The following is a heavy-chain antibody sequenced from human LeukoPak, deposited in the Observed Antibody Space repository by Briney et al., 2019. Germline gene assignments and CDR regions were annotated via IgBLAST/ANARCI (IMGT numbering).Heavy chain of an antibody. CDR1: GGSISSSSYY. J-gene: IGHJ4*02. V-gene: IGHV4-39*07. CDR3: ARWELLHGFDY. Sequence: PSETLSLTCTVSGGSISSSSYYWGWIRQPPGKGLEWIGEINHSGSTNYNPSLKSRVTISVDTSKNQFSLKLSSVTAADTAVYYCARWELLHGFDYWGQGTLVTVSS. D-gene: IGHD1-26*01. CDR2: INHSGST.